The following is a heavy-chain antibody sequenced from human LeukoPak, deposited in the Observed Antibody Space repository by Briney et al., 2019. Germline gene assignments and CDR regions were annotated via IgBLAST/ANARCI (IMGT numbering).Heavy chain of an antibody. D-gene: IGHD6-13*01. Sequence: GGSLRLSCAASGFTVSSNYMSWVRQAPGKGLEWVSVIYAGGSTYYADSVKGRFTISRDNSKNTLYLQMSSLRAEDTAVYYCARGGDKGLAARNWFDPWGQGTLVTVSS. CDR1: GFTVSSNY. J-gene: IGHJ5*02. CDR2: IYAGGST. V-gene: IGHV3-53*01. CDR3: ARGGDKGLAARNWFDP.